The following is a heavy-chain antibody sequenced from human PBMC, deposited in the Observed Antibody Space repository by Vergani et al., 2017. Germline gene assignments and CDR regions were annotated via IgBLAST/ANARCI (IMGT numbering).Heavy chain of an antibody. J-gene: IGHJ3*02. D-gene: IGHD7-27*01. CDR2: INPNSGGT. CDR1: GYTFTGYY. V-gene: IGHV1-2*04. CDR3: ARDSRPCSGSGNLTGYDAFDI. Sequence: QVQLVQSGAEVKKPGASVKVSCKASGYTFTGYYMHWVRQAPGQGLEWMGGINPNSGGTNYAQKFQGWVTMTRDTSISTAYMELSRLRSADTAVYYCARDSRPCSGSGNLTGYDAFDIGGQGTMVTVSS.